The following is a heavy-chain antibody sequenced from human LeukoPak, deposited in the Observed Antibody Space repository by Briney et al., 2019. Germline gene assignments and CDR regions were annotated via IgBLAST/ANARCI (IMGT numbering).Heavy chain of an antibody. CDR1: GYTFTGYY. J-gene: IGHJ4*02. V-gene: IGHV1-2*02. D-gene: IGHD6-19*01. CDR2: INPNSGGT. CDR3: ARDGLAVAGKGHFDY. Sequence: GASVKVSCKASGYTFTGYYMHWVRQAPGQGLEWMGWINPNSGGTNYAQKFQGRVTMTRDTSISTAYMELSRLRSDDTAVYYCARDGLAVAGKGHFDYWGQGTLVTVSS.